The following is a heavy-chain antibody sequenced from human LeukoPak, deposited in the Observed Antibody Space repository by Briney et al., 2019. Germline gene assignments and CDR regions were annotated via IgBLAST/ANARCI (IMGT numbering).Heavy chain of an antibody. CDR2: ISGRSNNT. Sequence: GGSLRLSCAASGFTFSSYSMNWVRQAPGKGLEWVSAISGRSNNTYYADSVKGRFTISRDSSKNTLYLQMNSLRADDTAVYYCAKWGDYDVLTGYYVSDFWGQGTLVTVSS. CDR1: GFTFSSYS. V-gene: IGHV3-23*01. CDR3: AKWGDYDVLTGYYVSDF. D-gene: IGHD3-9*01. J-gene: IGHJ4*02.